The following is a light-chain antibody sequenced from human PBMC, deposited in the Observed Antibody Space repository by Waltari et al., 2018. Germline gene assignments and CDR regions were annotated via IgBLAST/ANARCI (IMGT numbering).Light chain of an antibody. V-gene: IGKV3-15*01. CDR1: QSVSSN. CDR2: GAS. Sequence: EIVMTQSPGTLSVSPGEKATLSCRASQSVSSNLAWYQQKPDQSPRLLIYGASTRATGIPARFSGSGSGTDFTLTISSLQSEDFAVYYCQHSDTFGQGTKLEIK. J-gene: IGKJ2*01. CDR3: QHSDT.